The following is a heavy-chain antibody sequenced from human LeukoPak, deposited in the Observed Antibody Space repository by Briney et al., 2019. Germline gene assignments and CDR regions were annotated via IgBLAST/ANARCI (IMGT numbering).Heavy chain of an antibody. Sequence: KPSETLSLTCTVSGGSISSSSYYWSWIRQPAGKGLEWIGRIYTSGSTNYNPSLKSRVTISVDTSKNQFSLKLSSVTAADTAVYYCASGLRYFDLYYWGQGTLVTVSS. CDR1: GGSISSSSYY. J-gene: IGHJ4*02. D-gene: IGHD3-9*01. CDR3: ASGLRYFDLYY. V-gene: IGHV4-61*02. CDR2: IYTSGST.